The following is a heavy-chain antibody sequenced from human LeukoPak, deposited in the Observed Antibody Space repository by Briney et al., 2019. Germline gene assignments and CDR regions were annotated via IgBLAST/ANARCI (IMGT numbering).Heavy chain of an antibody. CDR3: TRHSPSYYYDSSGYYRIAEYFQH. V-gene: IGHV3-73*01. CDR1: GFTFSSYS. CDR2: IRSKANSYAT. J-gene: IGHJ1*01. Sequence: PGGSLRLSCAASGFTFSSYSLNWVRQASGKGLEWVGRIRSKANSYATAYAASVKGRFTISRDDSKNTAYLQMNSLKTEDTAVYYCTRHSPSYYYDSSGYYRIAEYFQHWGQGTLVTVSS. D-gene: IGHD3-22*01.